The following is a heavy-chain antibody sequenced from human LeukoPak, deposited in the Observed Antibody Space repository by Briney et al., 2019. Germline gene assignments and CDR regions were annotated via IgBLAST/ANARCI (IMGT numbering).Heavy chain of an antibody. Sequence: GGSLKLSCAASGFTFSGSTMHWVRQPSGKGLEWVGRINSKANNYATTYGASMKDRFTINRDDSNNTAYLQMNTLKTEDTAVYYCTASQFYMVVWGRGTTVTVSS. V-gene: IGHV3-73*01. CDR1: GFTFSGST. CDR3: TASQFYMVV. J-gene: IGHJ6*03. CDR2: INSKANNYAT. D-gene: IGHD4-11*01.